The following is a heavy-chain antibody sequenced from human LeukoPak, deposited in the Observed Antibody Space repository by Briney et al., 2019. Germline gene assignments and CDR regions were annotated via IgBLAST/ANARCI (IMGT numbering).Heavy chain of an antibody. CDR2: ISGSGGST. V-gene: IGHV3-23*01. J-gene: IGHJ5*02. Sequence: GGSLRLSCAASGFTFSSYAMSWVRQAPGKGLEWVSAISGSGGSTYYADSVKGRFTISRDNSKNTLYLQMNSLRAEDMAVYYCAKDKYSPNINNWFDPWGQGTLVTVSS. CDR1: GFTFSSYA. CDR3: AKDKYSPNINNWFDP. D-gene: IGHD5-18*01.